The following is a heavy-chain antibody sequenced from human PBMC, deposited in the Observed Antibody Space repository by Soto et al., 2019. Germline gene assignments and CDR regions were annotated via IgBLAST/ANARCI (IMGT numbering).Heavy chain of an antibody. CDR3: ARGGYYDSSGSRNYYYYGMNV. J-gene: IGHJ6*02. D-gene: IGHD3-22*01. V-gene: IGHV1-18*01. CDR1: GYTFTSYG. Sequence: QAQLVQSGAEVKKPGASVKVSCKASGYTFTSYGINWVRQAPGQGLEWLGWISAYDGYTKYAQILQGRVYMTTDTSRKTAYMELRSLRSDDTAMYYCARGGYYDSSGSRNYYYYGMNVWGQGTTVTVSS. CDR2: ISAYDGYT.